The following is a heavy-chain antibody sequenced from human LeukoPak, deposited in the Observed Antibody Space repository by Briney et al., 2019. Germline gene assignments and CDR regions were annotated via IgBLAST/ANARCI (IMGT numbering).Heavy chain of an antibody. Sequence: GGSLRLSCAASGFTFSDYYMSWIRQAPGRGLEWVSYISSSGSTIYYADSVKGRFTISRDNAKNSLYLQMNSLRAEDTAVYYCARGSRVRDTAMVTPPYYYYYMDVWGKGTTVTVSS. CDR2: ISSSGSTI. CDR1: GFTFSDYY. D-gene: IGHD5-18*01. CDR3: ARGSRVRDTAMVTPPYYYYYMDV. J-gene: IGHJ6*03. V-gene: IGHV3-11*01.